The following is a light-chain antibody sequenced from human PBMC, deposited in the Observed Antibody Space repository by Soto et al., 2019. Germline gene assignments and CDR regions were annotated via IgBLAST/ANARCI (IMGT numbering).Light chain of an antibody. CDR3: SSYTSSSTRV. Sequence: SALPQPASVSGSPGQSITISCTGTSSDVGGYNYVSWYQQHPGKAPKLMIYDVSNRPSGVSNRFSGSKSGNTAPLTISGLQAEDEADYYCSSYTSSSTRVFGTGTKVTVL. CDR1: SSDVGGYNY. CDR2: DVS. V-gene: IGLV2-14*01. J-gene: IGLJ1*01.